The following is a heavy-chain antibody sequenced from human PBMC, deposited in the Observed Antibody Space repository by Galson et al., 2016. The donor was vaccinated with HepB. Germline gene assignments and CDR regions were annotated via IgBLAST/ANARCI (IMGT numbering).Heavy chain of an antibody. CDR1: GYTITTYY. J-gene: IGHJ4*02. V-gene: IGHV1-46*01. CDR3: VREGLPEVKYCDY. D-gene: IGHD2-2*01. CDR2: IYPSGDTT. Sequence: SVKVSCKASGYTITTYYMHWVRQAPGQGLEWMGVIYPSGDTTNYSQRFRGRVTITRDTSTNTVYMELSSLRSEDTAVYYCVREGLPEVKYCDYWGQGALVTVSS.